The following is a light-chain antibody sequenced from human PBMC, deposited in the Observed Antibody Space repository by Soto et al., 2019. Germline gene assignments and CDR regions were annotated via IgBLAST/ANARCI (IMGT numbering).Light chain of an antibody. Sequence: EIVMTQSPATLSVSPGERATLSCRASQSVSNYLSWYQQKPGQAPRRLIFGASTRAIGIPAIFSGSGSGIEFTLTISSLQSEDFAVYYCLQYSRWPRTFGQGTKVEIK. V-gene: IGKV3-15*01. CDR2: GAS. CDR1: QSVSNY. CDR3: LQYSRWPRT. J-gene: IGKJ1*01.